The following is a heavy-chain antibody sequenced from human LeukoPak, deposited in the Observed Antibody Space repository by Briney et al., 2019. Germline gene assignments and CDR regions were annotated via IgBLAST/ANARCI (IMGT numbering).Heavy chain of an antibody. Sequence: PGGSLTLSCPASGFTFSSYSMNWVRQAPGRGLEWVSSISSSSSYIYYGDLVKGRFNISRDHAKNSLYLQMNSLRAEDTAVYYCARGYSSSASSQGYSGQGTLVTVSS. V-gene: IGHV3-21*01. CDR1: GFTFSSYS. D-gene: IGHD6-13*01. CDR2: ISSSSSYI. J-gene: IGHJ4*02. CDR3: ARGYSSSASSQGY.